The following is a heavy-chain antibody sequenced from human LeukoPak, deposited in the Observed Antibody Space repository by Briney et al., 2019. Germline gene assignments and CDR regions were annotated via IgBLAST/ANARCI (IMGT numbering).Heavy chain of an antibody. CDR3: ARERRVAVAGIGY. V-gene: IGHV3-7*03. Sequence: GGSLRLSCAASGFTFSSSWMSWLRQAPGKGLEWVADIKDDGSAKYYVDSVKGRFSISRDNAKNSLYLQMNSLRAEETAVYYCARERRVAVAGIGYWGQGTLVTVSS. D-gene: IGHD6-19*01. J-gene: IGHJ4*02. CDR1: GFTFSSSW. CDR2: IKDDGSAK.